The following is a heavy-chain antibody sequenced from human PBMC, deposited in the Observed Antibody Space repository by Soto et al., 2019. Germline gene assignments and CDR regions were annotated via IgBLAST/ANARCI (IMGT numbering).Heavy chain of an antibody. CDR1: GGSISSSSYY. Sequence: PAETLSLTCTVSGGSISSSSYYWVWIRQPPGKGLEWIGSIYYSGSTYYNPSLKSRVTISVDTSKNQFSLKLSSVTDAETAVYYCASEPWGYSYLSEYNWFDPWGQGTLVTVSS. D-gene: IGHD5-18*01. J-gene: IGHJ5*02. CDR2: IYYSGST. V-gene: IGHV4-39*01. CDR3: ASEPWGYSYLSEYNWFDP.